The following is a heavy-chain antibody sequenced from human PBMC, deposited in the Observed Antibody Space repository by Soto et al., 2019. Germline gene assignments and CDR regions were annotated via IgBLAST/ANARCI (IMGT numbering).Heavy chain of an antibody. Sequence: SETLSLTCTVSGASISSYYWSWIRQPPGKGLEWIGYIYYSGGTNSNPSLKSRVTMSVDTSKNQFSLKLSSVTAADTAVYYCARKGYYGSGTFDYWGQGTLVTVSS. CDR2: IYYSGGT. V-gene: IGHV4-59*08. D-gene: IGHD3-10*01. J-gene: IGHJ4*02. CDR3: ARKGYYGSGTFDY. CDR1: GASISSYY.